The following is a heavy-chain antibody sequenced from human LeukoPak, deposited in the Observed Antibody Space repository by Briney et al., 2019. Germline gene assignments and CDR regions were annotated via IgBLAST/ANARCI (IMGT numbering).Heavy chain of an antibody. Sequence: SQTLSLTCAISGDSLSSNSATWNCVTQSPSRGLEWLGRIYYRSKWYNDYAVSVKGRVTINPDASKKQFSLQLNSVTPEDTAMYYCARGNGYPFDYWGQGTLVTVSS. CDR3: ARGNGYPFDY. D-gene: IGHD3-16*01. CDR2: IYYRSKWYN. V-gene: IGHV6-1*01. J-gene: IGHJ4*02. CDR1: GDSLSSNSAT.